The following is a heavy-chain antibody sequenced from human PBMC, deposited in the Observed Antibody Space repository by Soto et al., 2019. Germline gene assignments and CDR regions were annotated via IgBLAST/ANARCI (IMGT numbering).Heavy chain of an antibody. CDR3: ARVPSSNYHYFDY. D-gene: IGHD6-13*01. Sequence: GGALRLSCGASGFTLSSYYMSWGRPAPGKGLEWVSVIYSAGSADFADSVKGRFTISRDNSKNTLYLQMSSLRAEDTAVYYCARVPSSNYHYFDYWGQGTLVTVSS. J-gene: IGHJ4*02. V-gene: IGHV3-66*01. CDR1: GFTLSSYY. CDR2: IYSAGSA.